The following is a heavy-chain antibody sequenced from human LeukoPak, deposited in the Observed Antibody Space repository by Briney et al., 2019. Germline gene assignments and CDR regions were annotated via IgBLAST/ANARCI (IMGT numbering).Heavy chain of an antibody. CDR2: INHSGST. CDR1: GGSFSGYY. CDR3: ARGTMVRGVIIEDY. Sequence: NPSETLSLTCAVYGGSFSGYYWSWIRQPPGKGLEWIGEINHSGSTNYNPSLKSRVTISVDTSKNQFSLKLSSVTAADTAVYYCARGTMVRGVIIEDYWGQGTLVTVSS. D-gene: IGHD3-10*01. V-gene: IGHV4-34*01. J-gene: IGHJ4*02.